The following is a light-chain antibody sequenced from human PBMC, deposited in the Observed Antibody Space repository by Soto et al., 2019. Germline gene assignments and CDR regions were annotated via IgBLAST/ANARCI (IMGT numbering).Light chain of an antibody. CDR3: QQYNNWPPWT. CDR2: GAS. J-gene: IGKJ1*01. V-gene: IGKV3-15*01. CDR1: QSVYSN. Sequence: EIVMTQSPATLSVSPGQRATLSCRASQSVYSNLAWYQQKPGQAPRLLIYGASTRATGISARFSGSGSGTEFTLTISSLQSEDFAIYYCQQYNNWPPWTFGQGTKV.